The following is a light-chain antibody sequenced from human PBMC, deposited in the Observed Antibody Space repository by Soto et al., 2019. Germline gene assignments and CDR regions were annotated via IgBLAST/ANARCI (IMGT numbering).Light chain of an antibody. CDR1: SSNIGSNY. CDR2: RNN. J-gene: IGLJ2*01. Sequence: QSVLTQPPSASGTPGQRVTISCSGSSSNIGSNYVYWYQQLPGTAPKLLIYRNNQRPSGVPDRFSGSKSGTSASLAISGLRFEDEADYYCSAWDDSPRGFVIGGGTKPTVL. CDR3: SAWDDSPRGFV. V-gene: IGLV1-47*01.